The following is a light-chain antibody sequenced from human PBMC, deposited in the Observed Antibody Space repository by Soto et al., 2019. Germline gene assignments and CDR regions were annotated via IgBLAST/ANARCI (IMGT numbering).Light chain of an antibody. V-gene: IGKV3D-7*01. CDR3: QQDYNLPLT. J-gene: IGKJ4*01. CDR1: QSVSSSY. Sequence: EIVLTQSPATLSLSPGERVTLSCRASQSVSSSYLTWYQQKPGQAPRLLIYGASTRATSIPARFSGSGSGTDFTLTISSLQPEDFAVYYCQQDYNLPLTFGGGTKVDIK. CDR2: GAS.